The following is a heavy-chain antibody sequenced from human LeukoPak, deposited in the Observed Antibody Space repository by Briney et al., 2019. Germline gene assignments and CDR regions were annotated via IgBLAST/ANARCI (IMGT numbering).Heavy chain of an antibody. CDR1: GFTFYDYT. D-gene: IGHD3-10*01. J-gene: IGHJ3*02. Sequence: GGSLRLSCAASGFTFYDYTMHWVRQAPGKGLEWVSLISWDGGSTYYADSVKGRFTISRDYSQNTLLLQMNSLRAEDTALYYCARGKTSDDIIEVAFDIWGQGTMVAVSS. V-gene: IGHV3-43*01. CDR3: ARGKTSDDIIEVAFDI. CDR2: ISWDGGST.